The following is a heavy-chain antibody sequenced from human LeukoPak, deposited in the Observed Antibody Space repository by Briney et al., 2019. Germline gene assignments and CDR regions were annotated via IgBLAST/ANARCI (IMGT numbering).Heavy chain of an antibody. Sequence: SETLSLTCAVSGDSISSGNWWSWVRQPPGKGLEYIGEIYHTGSTNYNPSLKSRVTMSVDKSKNQFSLMLTSVTAADTAVYYCARRGGGRIPMVREIVSWGQGTQVTVSS. CDR2: IYHTGST. J-gene: IGHJ1*01. D-gene: IGHD3-10*01. V-gene: IGHV4-4*02. CDR1: GDSISSGNW. CDR3: ARRGGGRIPMVREIVS.